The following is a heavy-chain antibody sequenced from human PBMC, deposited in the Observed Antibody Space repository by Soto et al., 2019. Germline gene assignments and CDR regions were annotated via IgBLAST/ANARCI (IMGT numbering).Heavy chain of an antibody. CDR1: GASISRYY. CDR2: IYYSGST. CDR3: ARHRYSYGVYYFDY. V-gene: IGHV4-59*08. D-gene: IGHD5-18*01. J-gene: IGHJ4*02. Sequence: PSETLSLTCTVSGASISRYYWSWIRQPPGKGLEWIGCIYYSGSTYYNPSLTSRVTISVDTSKNQFSLKLSSVTAADTAVYYCARHRYSYGVYYFDYWGQGTLVTVSS.